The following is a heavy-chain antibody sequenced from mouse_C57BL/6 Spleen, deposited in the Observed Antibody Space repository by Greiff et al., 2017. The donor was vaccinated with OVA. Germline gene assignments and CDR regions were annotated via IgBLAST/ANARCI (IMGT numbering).Heavy chain of an antibody. Sequence: EVQGVESGEGLVKPGGSLKLSCAASGFTFSSYAMSWVRQTPEKRLEWVAYISSGGDYIYYADTVKGRFTISRDNARNTLYLQMSSLKSEDTAMYYCTRGAYYGYFFDYWGQGTTRTVSS. V-gene: IGHV5-9-1*02. CDR1: GFTFSSYA. CDR2: ISSGGDYI. J-gene: IGHJ2*01. CDR3: TRGAYYGYFFDY. D-gene: IGHD2-9*01.